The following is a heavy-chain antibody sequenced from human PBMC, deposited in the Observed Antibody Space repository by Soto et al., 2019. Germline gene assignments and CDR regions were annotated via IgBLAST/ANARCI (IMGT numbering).Heavy chain of an antibody. Sequence: EEQLLGSGGGLVQPGGSLRLSCAASGFSFSRYAMSWVRQAPGKGLEWVSAISGSGTGTHYADSVKGRFTISRDNSRNTVFLQMSSLRVEDTATYYCAKANFYYDSSGPDDCWGQGTLVTVSS. CDR2: ISGSGTGT. CDR1: GFSFSRYA. D-gene: IGHD3-22*01. J-gene: IGHJ4*02. CDR3: AKANFYYDSSGPDDC. V-gene: IGHV3-23*01.